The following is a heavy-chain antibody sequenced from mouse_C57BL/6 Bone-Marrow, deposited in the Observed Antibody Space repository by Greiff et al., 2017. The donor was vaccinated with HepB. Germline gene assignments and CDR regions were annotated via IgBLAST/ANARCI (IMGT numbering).Heavy chain of an antibody. V-gene: IGHV1-76*01. Sequence: QVQLQQSGAELVRPGASVKLSCKASGYTFTDYYINWVKQRPGQGLEWIARIYPGSGNTYYNEKFKGKATLTAEKYSSTAYMQLSSLTSEDSAVYFCARSGTYWYFDVWGTGTTVTVSS. D-gene: IGHD4-1*01. CDR2: IYPGSGNT. CDR1: GYTFTDYY. J-gene: IGHJ1*03. CDR3: ARSGTYWYFDV.